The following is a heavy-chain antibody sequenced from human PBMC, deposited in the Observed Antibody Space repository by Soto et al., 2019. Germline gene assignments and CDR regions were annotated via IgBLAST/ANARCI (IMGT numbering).Heavy chain of an antibody. V-gene: IGHV2-5*02. CDR3: AHRSGRSGQFDN. Sequence: QITLKESGPTLVKPTQTLTLTCTFSGFSLSTSGVGVGWIRKPPGKVLEWLALIYWDDDKRYTPSLKSRLTITKDTTKKQVVLTMTNMDPVDTATYYCAHRSGRSGQFDNWGQGTLVTVSS. CDR1: GFSLSTSGVG. D-gene: IGHD2-15*01. J-gene: IGHJ4*02. CDR2: IYWDDDK.